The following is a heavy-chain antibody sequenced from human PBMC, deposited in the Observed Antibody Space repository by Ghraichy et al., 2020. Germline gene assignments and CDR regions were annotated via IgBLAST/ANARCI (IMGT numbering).Heavy chain of an antibody. Sequence: GGSLRLSCVASGLSFNIYNMNWVRQAPGKGLEWLSSISASLSHIYYADSLKGRFTISRDNAKKSVFLQMNSLRADDTAVYYCARSRFGSPYSFDSWGQGTLVTVSS. CDR3: ARSRFGSPYSFDS. D-gene: IGHD1-26*01. CDR1: GLSFNIYN. CDR2: ISASLSHI. V-gene: IGHV3-21*04. J-gene: IGHJ4*02.